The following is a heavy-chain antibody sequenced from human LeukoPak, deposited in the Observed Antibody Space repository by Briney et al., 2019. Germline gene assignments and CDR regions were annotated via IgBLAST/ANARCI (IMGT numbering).Heavy chain of an antibody. D-gene: IGHD2-15*01. J-gene: IGHJ4*02. CDR1: GFTFSNYA. CDR2: ISASGGRT. CDR3: AKVVSPYYFDY. V-gene: IGHV3-23*01. Sequence: GGSLRLSCAASGFTFSNYAMNWVRQAPGKGLEWVSTISASGGRTYYADSVKGRFTFSRDNSKNTLFLQMNSLSAEDTAVYYCAKVVSPYYFDYWGQGTLVTVSS.